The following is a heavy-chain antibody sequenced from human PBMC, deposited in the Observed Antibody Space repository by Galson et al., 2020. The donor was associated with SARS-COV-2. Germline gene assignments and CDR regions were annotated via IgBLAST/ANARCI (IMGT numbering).Heavy chain of an antibody. J-gene: IGHJ4*02. CDR2: AYYSGST. D-gene: IGHD2-2*01. Sequence: SQTLSLTCTVSGGSISRADYYWGWIRQSPGKGLEWVGYAYYSGSTYYSPSLNSRLSISVDTSKNQFSLKLRSATAADTAVYFCARYKQLYCSSSSCGYFDFWGQGTLVTVSS. CDR1: GGSISRADYY. V-gene: IGHV4-30-4*01. CDR3: ARYKQLYCSSSSCGYFDF.